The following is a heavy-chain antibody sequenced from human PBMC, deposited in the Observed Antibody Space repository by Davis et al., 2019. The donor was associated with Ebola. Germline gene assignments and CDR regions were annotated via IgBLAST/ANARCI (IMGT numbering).Heavy chain of an antibody. V-gene: IGHV3-30-3*01. CDR1: GFAFSTFA. CDR2: ISYDGNKK. CDR3: ARDPINYGSEDYFAYNWFDS. Sequence: PGGSLRLSCVGSGFAFSTFAMHWVRQAPGKGLEWVALISYDGNKKFYTDSVKGRFTISSDNSKNTLYLQMDSLRPDDTAVYYCARDPINYGSEDYFAYNWFDSWGQGTPVTVSS. J-gene: IGHJ5*01. D-gene: IGHD3-10*01.